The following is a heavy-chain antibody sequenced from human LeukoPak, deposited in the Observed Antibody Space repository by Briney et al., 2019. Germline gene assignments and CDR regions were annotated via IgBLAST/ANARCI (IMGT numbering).Heavy chain of an antibody. CDR1: GFTFGDYY. J-gene: IGHJ4*02. Sequence: GGSLRLSCAASGFTFGDYYMTWIRQAPGKGLEWISCISGSGSVTHYADSVKRRFTISRDNARNSLYLQMNSLRAEDTAVYYCARDPSVRTFPDYWGQGTLVTVSS. CDR3: ARDPSVRTFPDY. CDR2: ISGSGSVT. V-gene: IGHV3-11*06. D-gene: IGHD4-11*01.